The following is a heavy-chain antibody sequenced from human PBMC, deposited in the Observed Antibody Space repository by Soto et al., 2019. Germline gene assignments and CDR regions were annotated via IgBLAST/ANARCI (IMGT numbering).Heavy chain of an antibody. D-gene: IGHD2-15*01. J-gene: IGHJ4*02. CDR2: IVVGSGNT. CDR3: ARDLTGYCIGGSCYSIPYYYDY. CDR1: GFTFTSSA. Sequence: ASVKVSCKASGFTFTSSAVQWVRQARGQRLEWIGWIVVGSGNTNYAQKLQERVTMTRDMSTSTAYMELRSLRSDDTAVYYCARDLTGYCIGGSCYSIPYYYDYWGQGTLVTVSS. V-gene: IGHV1-58*01.